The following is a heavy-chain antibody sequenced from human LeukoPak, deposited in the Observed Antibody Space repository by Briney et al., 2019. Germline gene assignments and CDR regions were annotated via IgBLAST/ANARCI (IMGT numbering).Heavy chain of an antibody. Sequence: ASVKVSCKASGYTFTSYGISWVRQAPGQGLEWMGIINPSGGSTSYAQKFQGRVTMTRDMSTSTVYMELSSLRSEDTAVYYCARGLIAARPRDAFDIWGQGTMVTVSS. V-gene: IGHV1-46*01. CDR2: INPSGGST. CDR1: GYTFTSYG. CDR3: ARGLIAARPRDAFDI. J-gene: IGHJ3*02. D-gene: IGHD6-6*01.